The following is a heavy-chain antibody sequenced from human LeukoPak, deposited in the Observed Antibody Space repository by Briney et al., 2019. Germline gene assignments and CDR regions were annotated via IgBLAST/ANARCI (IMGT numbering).Heavy chain of an antibody. V-gene: IGHV3-7*03. D-gene: IGHD6-13*01. J-gene: IGHJ4*02. CDR3: AKDSGTIAAAASLDY. CDR2: IKQDGSEK. Sequence: PGGSLRLSCAASGFTVSSNYMSWVRQAPGKGLEWLANIKQDGSEKYYVDSVKGRFTISRDNSKNTLYLQMNSLRAEDTAVYYCAKDSGTIAAAASLDYWGQGTLVTVPS. CDR1: GFTVSSNY.